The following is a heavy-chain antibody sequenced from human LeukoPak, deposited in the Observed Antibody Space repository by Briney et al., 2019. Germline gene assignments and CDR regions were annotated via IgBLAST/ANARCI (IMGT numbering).Heavy chain of an antibody. V-gene: IGHV3-7*01. J-gene: IGHJ4*02. CDR3: ARAGRSFYGGSSDY. Sequence: PGGSLRLSCAASGFTFSSHWMSWVRQAPGKGLEWAAHIKQDGNEKQYMDSVRGRFTISRDNTKSSMYLQMDSLRDEDTAVYYCARAGRSFYGGSSDYWGQGTLVTVSS. CDR2: IKQDGNEK. D-gene: IGHD4-23*01. CDR1: GFTFSSHW.